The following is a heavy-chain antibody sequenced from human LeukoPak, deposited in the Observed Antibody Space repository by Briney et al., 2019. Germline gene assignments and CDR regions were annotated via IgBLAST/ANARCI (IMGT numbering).Heavy chain of an antibody. V-gene: IGHV3-53*01. CDR3: AKDPIAAGQYYYYGMDV. Sequence: GGSLRLSCAASGFTVSSNYMSWVRQAPGKGLEWVSVIYSGGSTYYADSVKGRFTISRDNSKNTLYLQMNSLRAEDTAVYYWAKDPIAAGQYYYYGMDVWGQGTTVTVPS. CDR1: GFTVSSNY. CDR2: IYSGGST. D-gene: IGHD6-25*01. J-gene: IGHJ6*02.